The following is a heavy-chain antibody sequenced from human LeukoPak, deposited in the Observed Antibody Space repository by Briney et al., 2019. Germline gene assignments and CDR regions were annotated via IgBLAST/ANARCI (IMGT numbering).Heavy chain of an antibody. D-gene: IGHD3-22*01. J-gene: IGHJ4*02. CDR1: GFTFSNAW. Sequence: PGGSLRLSCAASGFTFSNAWMNWVRQAPGKGLEWVGRIKSKTDGGTTDYAAPVKGRFTISRDNSKNTLYLQMNSLKTEDTAVYYCTTTYYYDSSGYYPFDYWGQGTLVTVSS. CDR3: TTTYYYDSSGYYPFDY. V-gene: IGHV3-15*07. CDR2: IKSKTDGGTT.